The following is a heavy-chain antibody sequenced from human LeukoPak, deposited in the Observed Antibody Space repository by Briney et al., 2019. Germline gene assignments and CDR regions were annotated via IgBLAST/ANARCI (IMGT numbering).Heavy chain of an antibody. J-gene: IGHJ3*02. Sequence: PGGPLRLSCAASGFTFSSYSMNWVRQAPGKGLEWVSYISSSSSTIYYADSVKGRFTISRDNAKNSLYLQMNSLRAEDTAVYYCAKQGPKNIVVVPAATGLNDAFDIWGQGTMVTVSS. CDR2: ISSSSSTI. CDR3: AKQGPKNIVVVPAATGLNDAFDI. CDR1: GFTFSSYS. D-gene: IGHD2-2*01. V-gene: IGHV3-48*01.